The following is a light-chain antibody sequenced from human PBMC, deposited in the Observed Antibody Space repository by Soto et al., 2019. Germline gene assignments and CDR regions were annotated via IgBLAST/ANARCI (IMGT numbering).Light chain of an antibody. CDR1: SSDIGGYNY. V-gene: IGLV2-14*01. J-gene: IGLJ2*01. Sequence: QSALTQPASVSGSPGQSITISCTGTSSDIGGYNYISWYQQLPGKAPKFIIYDVRNRPSGVSNRFSGSRSGNTASLTISGLQAEDEADYYCSSYTSSSTVIXXXGTKLTVL. CDR2: DVR. CDR3: SSYTSSSTVI.